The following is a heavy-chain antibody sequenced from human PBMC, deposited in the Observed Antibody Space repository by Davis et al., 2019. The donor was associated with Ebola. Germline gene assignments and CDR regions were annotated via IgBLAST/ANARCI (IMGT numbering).Heavy chain of an antibody. V-gene: IGHV3-64*02. Sequence: GESLKISCAASGFTFSYYPMHWVRQAPGKGLESVSAINQNGGTTYYADSVRGRFTISRDNSKNTLYLQMGSLRTEDIAVYYCAREGEPGSLDFWGRGTLVTVSS. CDR1: GFTFSYYP. CDR2: INQNGGTT. J-gene: IGHJ4*02. CDR3: AREGEPGSLDF. D-gene: IGHD3-10*01.